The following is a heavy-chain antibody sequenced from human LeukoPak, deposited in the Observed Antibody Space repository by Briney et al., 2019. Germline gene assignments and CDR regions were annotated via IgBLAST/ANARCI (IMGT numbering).Heavy chain of an antibody. V-gene: IGHV5-51*01. Sequence: GASVKVSCKASGYMSTMFGISWVRQAPGQGLEWMGIIYPGDSDTRYSPSFQGQVTISADKSISTAYLQWSSLKASDTAMYYCARNGRNYGDYAIDWYFDLWGRGTLVTVSS. D-gene: IGHD4-17*01. CDR3: ARNGRNYGDYAIDWYFDL. CDR1: GYMSTMFG. J-gene: IGHJ2*01. CDR2: IYPGDSDT.